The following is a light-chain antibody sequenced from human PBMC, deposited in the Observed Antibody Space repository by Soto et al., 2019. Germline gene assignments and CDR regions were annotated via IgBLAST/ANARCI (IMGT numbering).Light chain of an antibody. CDR1: SSDVGGYNS. CDR2: DVN. J-gene: IGLJ2*01. CDR3: SSYTRSRTLNVV. V-gene: IGLV2-14*01. Sequence: QSALTQPASVSGSPGQSITISCTGTSSDVGGYNSVSWYQQHPDKAPKLMIYDVNNRPSGVSNRFSGSKSGNTASLTISGLQAEDEADYYCSSYTRSRTLNVVFGGGTKLTVL.